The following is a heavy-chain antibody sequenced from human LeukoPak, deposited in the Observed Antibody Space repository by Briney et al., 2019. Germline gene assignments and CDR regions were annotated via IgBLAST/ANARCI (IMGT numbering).Heavy chain of an antibody. CDR1: GFIFSPYW. Sequence: PGGSLRLSCAASGFIFSPYWVTWVRQAPGMGLEWVANMKEDGGEKFYVDSVRGRFTISRDNPKNSLYLQMNSLRVEDTGVYYCARVRTEWYIDLWGRGTLVTVST. CDR2: MKEDGGEK. J-gene: IGHJ2*01. D-gene: IGHD2-8*02. V-gene: IGHV3-7*01. CDR3: ARVRTEWYIDL.